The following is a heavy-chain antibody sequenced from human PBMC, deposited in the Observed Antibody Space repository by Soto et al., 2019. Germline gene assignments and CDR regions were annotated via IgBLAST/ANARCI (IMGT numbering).Heavy chain of an antibody. CDR1: GGSITHDNW. V-gene: IGHV4-4*02. J-gene: IGHJ3*02. Sequence: SETLSLTCAVSGGSITHDNWWNWARQPPGKGLEWIGEISHSGTTNYNPSLKSRVTISVDMSKNQLFLKLTSVTAADTAVYYCAKDHTGADAFDIWGQGIMVTVSS. CDR2: ISHSGTT. CDR3: AKDHTGADAFDI. D-gene: IGHD7-27*01.